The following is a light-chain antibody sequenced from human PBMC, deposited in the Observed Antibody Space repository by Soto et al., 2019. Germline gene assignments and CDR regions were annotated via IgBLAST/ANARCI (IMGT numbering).Light chain of an antibody. J-gene: IGLJ3*02. Sequence: QSALTQPASVSGSPGQSITISCTGTSSDIGDYNYVSWYQQRPGEVPKLLIYEVSNRPSGVSNRFSGSKSGNTASLTISGLQAEDEGDYYCSSYTSGATLKVFGGGTKVTVL. V-gene: IGLV2-14*01. CDR2: EVS. CDR3: SSYTSGATLKV. CDR1: SSDIGDYNY.